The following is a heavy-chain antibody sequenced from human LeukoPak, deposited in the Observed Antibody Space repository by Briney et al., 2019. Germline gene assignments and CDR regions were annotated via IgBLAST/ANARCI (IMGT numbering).Heavy chain of an antibody. Sequence: PGGPVRLSCAAWGFTFSSFWMMGLPEAPGKAVEWVAVIRPDGSEAAYVDSVIGRFTISRDNAKNSLFLQMISLRVEDTAVYYCTRDRAYKTFDYWGQGALVTVSS. CDR1: GFTFSSFW. J-gene: IGHJ4*02. CDR2: IRPDGSEA. V-gene: IGHV3-7*04. D-gene: IGHD3-16*01. CDR3: TRDRAYKTFDY.